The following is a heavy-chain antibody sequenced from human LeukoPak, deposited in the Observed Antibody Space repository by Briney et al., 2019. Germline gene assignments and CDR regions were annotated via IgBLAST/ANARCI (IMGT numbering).Heavy chain of an antibody. Sequence: SETLSLTCTASGGSISSYYWSWIRQPPGKGLEWIGYIYYSGSTNYNPSLKSRVTISVDTSKNQFSLKLSSVTAADTAVYYCARLRGDYVDYWGQGTLVTVSS. J-gene: IGHJ4*02. CDR3: ARLRGDYVDY. V-gene: IGHV4-59*08. D-gene: IGHD2-15*01. CDR1: GGSISSYY. CDR2: IYYSGST.